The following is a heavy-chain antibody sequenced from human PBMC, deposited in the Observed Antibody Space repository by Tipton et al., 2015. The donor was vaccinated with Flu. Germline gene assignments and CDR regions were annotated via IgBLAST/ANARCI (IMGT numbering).Heavy chain of an antibody. CDR1: GGSISSGGAY. D-gene: IGHD3-10*01. J-gene: IGHJ6*02. CDR2: IYYSGST. V-gene: IGHV4-31*03. Sequence: TLSLTCTVSGGSISSGGAYWSWIRQHPGKGLEWIGGIYYSGSTYYNPSLMSRLSISVDTSNNRFFLNLNSATAADTAIYYCARDQGFGGGLAYDYYLLDVWGQGTTVTVSS. CDR3: ARDQGFGGGLAYDYYLLDV.